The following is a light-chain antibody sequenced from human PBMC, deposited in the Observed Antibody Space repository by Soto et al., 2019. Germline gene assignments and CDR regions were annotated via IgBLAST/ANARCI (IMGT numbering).Light chain of an antibody. Sequence: QSALTQPASVSGSPGQSITISCTGTSSDVGGYNYVSWYQQHPGKAPKHMIYDVSNRPSGISNRFSGSKSGNTASLTISGLQAEDEADYYCCSHTSSSTLYVFGTGTKVTVL. CDR2: DVS. V-gene: IGLV2-14*01. J-gene: IGLJ1*01. CDR3: CSHTSSSTLYV. CDR1: SSDVGGYNY.